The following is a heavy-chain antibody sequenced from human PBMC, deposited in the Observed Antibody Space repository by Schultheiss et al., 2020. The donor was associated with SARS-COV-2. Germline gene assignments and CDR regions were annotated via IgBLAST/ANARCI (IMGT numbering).Heavy chain of an antibody. CDR3: ARVSTIGSQGQALGMDV. J-gene: IGHJ6*02. CDR1: GGSFSGYY. V-gene: IGHV4-59*01. D-gene: IGHD5-24*01. CDR2: MYYSEST. Sequence: SQTLSLTCAVYGGSFSGYYWSWIRQPPGKGLEWIGYMYYSESTNYNPSLKSRVTISVDTSKKQFSLKLSSVTAADTAVYYCARVSTIGSQGQALGMDVWGQGTTVTVSS.